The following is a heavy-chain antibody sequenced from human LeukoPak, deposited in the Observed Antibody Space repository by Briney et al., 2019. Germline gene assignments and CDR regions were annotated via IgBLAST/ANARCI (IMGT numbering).Heavy chain of an antibody. V-gene: IGHV3-7*01. J-gene: IGHJ4*02. CDR1: GFTFRSYW. CDR3: AREQPYYYDSSGTALMAEIKYYFDY. D-gene: IGHD3-22*01. Sequence: GGSLRLSCAASGFTFRSYWMSWVRQAPGKGLEWVANIKQDGSEKYYVDSVKGRFTISRDNAKNSLYLQMNSLRAEDTGVYYCAREQPYYYDSSGTALMAEIKYYFDYWGQGTLVTVSS. CDR2: IKQDGSEK.